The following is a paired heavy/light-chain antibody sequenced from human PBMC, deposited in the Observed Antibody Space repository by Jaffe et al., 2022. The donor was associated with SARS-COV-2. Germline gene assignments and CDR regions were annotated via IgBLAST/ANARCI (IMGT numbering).Heavy chain of an antibody. V-gene: IGHV4-39*01. J-gene: IGHJ4*02. Sequence: QLQLQESGPGLVKPSETLSLTCTVSGGSISSSSYYWGWIRQPPGKGLEWIGNIYYSGSTYYNPSLKSRVTISVDTSKNQFSLNLSSVTAADTAVYYCARSSIAVTEQFDYWGQGTLVTVSS. D-gene: IGHD6-19*01. CDR3: ARSSIAVTEQFDY. CDR2: IYYSGST. CDR1: GGSISSSSYY.
Light chain of an antibody. J-gene: IGLJ3*02. CDR3: GTWDRSLSAGV. CDR2: ENN. Sequence: QSVLTQPPSVSAAPGQKVTISCSGSSSNIGNNYVSWYQQLPGTAPKLLIYENNKRPSGIPDRFSGSKSGTSATLGITGLQTGDEADYYCGTWDRSLSAGVFGGGTKLTVL. CDR1: SSNIGNNY. V-gene: IGLV1-51*02.